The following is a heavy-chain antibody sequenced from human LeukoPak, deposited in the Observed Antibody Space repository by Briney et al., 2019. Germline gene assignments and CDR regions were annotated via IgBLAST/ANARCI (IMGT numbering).Heavy chain of an antibody. Sequence: SETLSLTCTVSGGSISSYYWSWIRQPPGKGLEWIGYIYYSGSTNYNPSLKSRVTISVDTSKNQFSLELSSVTAADTAVYYCARVGSSGYYYYYGMDVWGQGTTVTVSS. CDR3: ARVGSSGYYYYYGMDV. CDR2: IYYSGST. CDR1: GGSISSYY. D-gene: IGHD3-22*01. J-gene: IGHJ6*02. V-gene: IGHV4-59*01.